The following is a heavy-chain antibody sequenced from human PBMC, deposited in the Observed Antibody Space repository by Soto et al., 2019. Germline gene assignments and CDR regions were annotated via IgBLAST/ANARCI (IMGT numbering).Heavy chain of an antibody. Sequence: GGSLRLSCAASGFTFSNAWMSWVRQAPGKGLEWVGRIKSKTDGGTTDYAAPVKGRFTISRDDSKNTLYLQMNSLKTEDTAVYYCTTRPYYDSSGSQFDYWGQGTLVTVSS. CDR3: TTRPYYDSSGSQFDY. D-gene: IGHD3-22*01. CDR1: GFTFSNAW. V-gene: IGHV3-15*01. CDR2: IKSKTDGGTT. J-gene: IGHJ4*02.